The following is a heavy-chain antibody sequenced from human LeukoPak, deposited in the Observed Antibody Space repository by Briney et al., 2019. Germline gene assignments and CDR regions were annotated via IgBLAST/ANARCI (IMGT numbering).Heavy chain of an antibody. CDR3: AKEMGPIVVVPAAMGGGYYYYYGMDV. D-gene: IGHD2-2*01. Sequence: PGGSLRLSCAASGLTFSSYGMHWVRQAPGKGLEWVAVISYDGSNKYYADSVKGRFTISRDNSKNTLYLQMNSLRAEDTAVYYCAKEMGPIVVVPAAMGGGYYYYYGMDVWGQGTTVTVSS. CDR1: GLTFSSYG. J-gene: IGHJ6*02. V-gene: IGHV3-30*18. CDR2: ISYDGSNK.